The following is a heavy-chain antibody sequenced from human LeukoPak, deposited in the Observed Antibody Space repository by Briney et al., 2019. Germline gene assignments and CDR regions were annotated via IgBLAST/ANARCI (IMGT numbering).Heavy chain of an antibody. CDR2: ISGRGDST. V-gene: IGHV3-23*01. J-gene: IGHJ4*02. D-gene: IGHD5-18*01. CDR1: GFTFSSYA. Sequence: PGGSLRLSCAASGFTFSSYAMSWVRQAPGKGLDWVSAISGRGDSTYYADSVKGRFTISGDNAKNSLYLQMNSLRAEDTAVYYCARALGYSYGYAVDYWGQGTLVTVSS. CDR3: ARALGYSYGYAVDY.